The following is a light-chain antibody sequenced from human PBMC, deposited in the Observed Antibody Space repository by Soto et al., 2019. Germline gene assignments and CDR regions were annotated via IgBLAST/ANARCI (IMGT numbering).Light chain of an antibody. CDR2: GAS. V-gene: IGKV3-15*01. Sequence: EIVMTQSPANLSVSPGERATLSCRASQSVSCNLAWSQQKPGQGPRLLIYGASTTAPSIPARFSGSASGTERTLTINSLQSEDLAVYYCQQYNKWPPYTFGQGTKLEIK. CDR1: QSVSCN. CDR3: QQYNKWPPYT. J-gene: IGKJ2*01.